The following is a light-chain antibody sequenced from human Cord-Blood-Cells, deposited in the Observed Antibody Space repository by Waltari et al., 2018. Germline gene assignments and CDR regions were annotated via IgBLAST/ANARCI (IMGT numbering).Light chain of an antibody. V-gene: IGLV2-14*03. Sequence: QSALTQPASVSGSPGQSITISCNGTSSDVGGSNYVSWYQQHPGKAPKLMIYYVSNRPSGVSNRFSGSKSGNTASLTISGLQAEDEADYYCSSYTSSSTWVFGGGTKLTVL. J-gene: IGLJ3*02. CDR3: SSYTSSSTWV. CDR1: SSDVGGSNY. CDR2: YVS.